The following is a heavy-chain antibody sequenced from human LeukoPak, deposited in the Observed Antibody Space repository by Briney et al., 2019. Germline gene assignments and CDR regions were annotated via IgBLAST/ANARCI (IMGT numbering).Heavy chain of an antibody. CDR1: GASISSHY. J-gene: IGHJ5*02. V-gene: IGHV4-59*11. D-gene: IGHD6-13*01. Sequence: SETLSPTCSVSGASISSHYWSWIRQPPGKGLEWIGYIYYSVRTNYNPSLKSRVTISVDMPNNQFSLKMSSVTAADTAVYYCAREEYSSSWGWFDPWGQGTLVTVSS. CDR2: IYYSVRT. CDR3: AREEYSSSWGWFDP.